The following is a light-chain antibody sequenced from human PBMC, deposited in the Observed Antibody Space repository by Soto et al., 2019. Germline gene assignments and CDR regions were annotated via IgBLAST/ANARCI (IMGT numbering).Light chain of an antibody. V-gene: IGLV1-44*01. CDR2: SNN. Sequence: QSVLTQPPSASGTPGQRVTISCFGSRSNIGSNTVNWYQQLPGTAPKLVIYSNNQRPSGVPDRFSGSKSGTSASLAITGLQAEDEADYYCQAYDYSLTASVFGGGTKLTVL. J-gene: IGLJ3*02. CDR1: RSNIGSNT. CDR3: QAYDYSLTASV.